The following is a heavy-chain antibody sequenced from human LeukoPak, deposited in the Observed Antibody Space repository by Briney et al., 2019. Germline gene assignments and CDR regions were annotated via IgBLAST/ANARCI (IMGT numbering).Heavy chain of an antibody. CDR2: INPNSGGT. V-gene: IGHV1-2*02. D-gene: IGHD3-16*01. CDR1: GYTFTYYY. CDR3: ATGRWGVDY. Sequence: ASVKVSCKASGYTFTYYYMHWVRQAPGQGLEWMGWINPNSGGTNYAQKFQGRVTMARDTSISTAYMELSRLRSDDTAAYYCATGRWGVDYWGQGTLVTVSS. J-gene: IGHJ4*02.